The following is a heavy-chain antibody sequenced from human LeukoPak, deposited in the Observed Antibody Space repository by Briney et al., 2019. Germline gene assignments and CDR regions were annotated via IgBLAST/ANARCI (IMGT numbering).Heavy chain of an antibody. Sequence: GGSLRLSCAASGFTFSSYSMNWVRQAPGKGLEWVSSISSSSSYIYYADSVKGRFTISRDNAKNSLYLQMNSLRAEDTAVYYCARYGMATIQFFDYWGQGTLFTVSS. V-gene: IGHV3-21*01. D-gene: IGHD5-24*01. J-gene: IGHJ4*02. CDR3: ARYGMATIQFFDY. CDR1: GFTFSSYS. CDR2: ISSSSSYI.